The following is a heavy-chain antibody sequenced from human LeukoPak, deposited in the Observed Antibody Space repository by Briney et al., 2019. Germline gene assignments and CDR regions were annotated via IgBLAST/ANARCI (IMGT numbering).Heavy chain of an antibody. CDR1: GGSISSYY. J-gene: IGHJ6*03. D-gene: IGHD3-10*01. V-gene: IGHV4-59*01. CDR2: IYYSGST. Sequence: SETLSLTCTVSGGSISSYYWSWIRQPPGKGLEWIGYIYYSGSTNYTPSLKSRVTISVDTSKNQFSLKLSSVTAADTAVYYCAREVLWSPPYYYYMDVWGKGTTVTVSS. CDR3: AREVLWSPPYYYYMDV.